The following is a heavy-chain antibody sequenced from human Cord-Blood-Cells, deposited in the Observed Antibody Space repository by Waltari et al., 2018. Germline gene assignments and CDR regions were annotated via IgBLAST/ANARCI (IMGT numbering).Heavy chain of an antibody. CDR1: GGSFRGYY. CDR2: INHSGST. D-gene: IGHD6-13*01. CDR3: ARVTGIAAAGVDY. J-gene: IGHJ4*02. Sequence: QVQLQQWGAGLLKPSETLSLTSAVYGGSFRGYYWSWIRQPPGNGLEWIGEINHSGSTNYNPSLKSRVTISVDTSKNQFSLKLSSVTAADTAVYYCARVTGIAAAGVDYWGQGTLVTVSS. V-gene: IGHV4-34*01.